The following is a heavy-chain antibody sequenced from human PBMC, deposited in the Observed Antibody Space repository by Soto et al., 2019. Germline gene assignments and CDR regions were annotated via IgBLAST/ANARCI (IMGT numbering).Heavy chain of an antibody. J-gene: IGHJ4*02. CDR3: ARWDDYGASDQYHFDQ. V-gene: IGHV1-18*04. Sequence: ASVKVSCKASGYTFTSYGISWVRQAPGQGLEWMGWTSIYNGHTEYSPKFLGRVVMTTDTSADTAYLELKSLRPDDAALYYCARWDDYGASDQYHFDQWGQGTLVTVSS. D-gene: IGHD4-17*01. CDR1: GYTFTSYG. CDR2: TSIYNGHT.